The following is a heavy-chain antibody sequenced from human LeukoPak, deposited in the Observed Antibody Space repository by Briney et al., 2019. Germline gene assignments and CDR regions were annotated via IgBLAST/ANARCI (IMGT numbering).Heavy chain of an antibody. J-gene: IGHJ4*02. D-gene: IGHD2-21*02. CDR1: GFTFSSYE. Sequence: QPGGSLRLSCAASGFTFSSYEMNWVRQAPGKVLEWLTFIAYDANNKDYADSVKGRFTISRDNSMNTLYLQMNSLRVDDTAVSFCAKDSGGGDCYFDYWGQGTLISVSS. CDR3: AKDSGGGDCYFDY. V-gene: IGHV3-30*02. CDR2: IAYDANNK.